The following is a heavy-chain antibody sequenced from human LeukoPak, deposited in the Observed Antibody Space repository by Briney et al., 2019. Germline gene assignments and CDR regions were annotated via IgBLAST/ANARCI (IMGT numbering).Heavy chain of an antibody. D-gene: IGHD3-10*01. V-gene: IGHV1-2*02. CDR1: GYSLTGYK. Sequence: ASVKVSCKASGYSLTGYKIHWVRQAPGQGLEWMGWINPNNDGTNYAQKFQGRVTMTRDTSITTAYMELNRLRSDDTAVYYCARDPESNNYGFSYFDYWGHGTLVTVSS. CDR3: ARDPESNNYGFSYFDY. CDR2: INPNNDGT. J-gene: IGHJ4*01.